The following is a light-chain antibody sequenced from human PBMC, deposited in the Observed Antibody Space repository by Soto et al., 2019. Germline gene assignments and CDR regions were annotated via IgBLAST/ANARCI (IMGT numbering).Light chain of an antibody. Sequence: EIVLTQSPATLSLSPGERATLSCRASQRISGYLAWYQQKPGQAPRLLIYDASNRATGIPVRFSGSGSGTDYTLTITNLEPQDFEIYYCQQRSNWPWTFGPGTKVDI. V-gene: IGKV3-11*01. CDR2: DAS. CDR3: QQRSNWPWT. J-gene: IGKJ1*01. CDR1: QRISGY.